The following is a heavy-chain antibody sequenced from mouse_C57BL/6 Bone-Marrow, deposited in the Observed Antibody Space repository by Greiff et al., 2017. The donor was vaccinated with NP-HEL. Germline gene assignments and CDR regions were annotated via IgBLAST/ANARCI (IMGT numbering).Heavy chain of an antibody. CDR1: GYTFTSYW. V-gene: IGHV1-61*01. CDR3: VRGGYCGSSPDY. J-gene: IGHJ2*01. CDR2: IYPSDSET. D-gene: IGHD1-1*01. Sequence: VQLQQPGAELVRPGSSVKLSCKASGYTFTSYWMDWVKQRPGQGLEWIGNIYPSDSETHYNQKFKDKATLTVDKSSSSDYMQLSSLTSEDSAGYYCVRGGYCGSSPDYWGKGTTLTVSA.